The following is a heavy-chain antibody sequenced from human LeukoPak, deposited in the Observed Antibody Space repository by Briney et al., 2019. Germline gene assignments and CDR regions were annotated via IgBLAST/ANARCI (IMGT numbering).Heavy chain of an antibody. J-gene: IGHJ4*02. CDR3: AKDLSSIAARPGIDY. CDR2: IWYDGSNK. CDR1: GFTFSRYG. D-gene: IGHD6-6*01. Sequence: SGRSLRLSRAASGFTFSRYGMHWVRQAPGKGLEWVAVIWYDGSNKYYADSVKGRFTISRDNSKNTLYLQMNSLRAEDTAVYYCAKDLSSIAARPGIDYWGQGTLVTVSS. V-gene: IGHV3-33*06.